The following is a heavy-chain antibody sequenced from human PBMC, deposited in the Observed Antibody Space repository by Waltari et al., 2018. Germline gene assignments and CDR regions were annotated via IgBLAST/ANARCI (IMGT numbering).Heavy chain of an antibody. V-gene: IGHV4-34*01. D-gene: IGHD3-10*01. Sequence: QVQLQQWGAGLLKPSETLSLTCAVYGGSFSGYYWSWIRQPPGKGLEWIGEINHRGSTNYNPSRKSRVTISVDTSKNQFSLKLSSVTAADTAVYYCARRRGRITMVRGVTGYYFDYWGQGTLVTVSS. CDR1: GGSFSGYY. CDR2: INHRGST. CDR3: ARRRGRITMVRGVTGYYFDY. J-gene: IGHJ4*02.